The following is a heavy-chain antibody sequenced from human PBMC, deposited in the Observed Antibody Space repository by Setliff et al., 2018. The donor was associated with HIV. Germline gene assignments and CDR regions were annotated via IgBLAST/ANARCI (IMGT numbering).Heavy chain of an antibody. D-gene: IGHD7-27*01. CDR1: GGSISGYF. V-gene: IGHV4-4*07. J-gene: IGHJ5*02. CDR2: IYTSGST. CDR3: ARDLPELTGRSFDP. Sequence: SETLSLTCNVSGGSISGYFWTWIRQPAGKGLEWIGRIYTSGSTNYNPSLKSRLSMLIDTSKNHFSLRLTSVTAADTAVYYCARDLPELTGRSFDPWGQGIQVTVSS.